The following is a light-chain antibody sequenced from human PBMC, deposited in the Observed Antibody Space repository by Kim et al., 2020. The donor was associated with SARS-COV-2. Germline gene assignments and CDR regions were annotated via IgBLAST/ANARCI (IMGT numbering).Light chain of an antibody. J-gene: IGLJ3*02. Sequence: VAIACPRSSGSIASNYVQWYQQRPGSAPTTVIYEDNQRPSGVPDRFSGSIDSSSNSASLTISGLKTEDEADYYCQSYDSSNPSWVFGGGTQLTVL. V-gene: IGLV6-57*03. CDR2: EDN. CDR3: QSYDSSNPSWV. CDR1: SGSIASNY.